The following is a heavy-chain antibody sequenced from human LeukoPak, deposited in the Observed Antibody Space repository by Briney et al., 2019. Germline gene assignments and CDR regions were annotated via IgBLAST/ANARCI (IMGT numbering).Heavy chain of an antibody. CDR2: IHHSGST. Sequence: SETLPLTCTVSGYSISSGYYWGWIRQPPGKGLEWIGSIHHSGSTYYNPSLKSRVTISVDTSKNQFSLKLSSVTAADTAVYYCARGGYSSGWDPFDYWGQGTLVTVSS. J-gene: IGHJ4*02. D-gene: IGHD6-19*01. CDR3: ARGGYSSGWDPFDY. V-gene: IGHV4-38-2*02. CDR1: GYSISSGYY.